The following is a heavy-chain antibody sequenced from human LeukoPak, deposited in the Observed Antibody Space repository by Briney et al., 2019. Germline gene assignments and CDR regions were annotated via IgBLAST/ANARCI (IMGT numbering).Heavy chain of an antibody. D-gene: IGHD3-9*01. Sequence: GGSLRLSCAASGFTFSSYEMNWVRQAPGKGLEWVSYISSSGSTIYYADSVKGRFTISRDNAKSSLYLQMNSLRAEDTAVYYXXXXXDFDWLLSSSFDYWGQGTLVTVSS. CDR1: GFTFSSYE. J-gene: IGHJ4*02. CDR3: XXXXDFDWLLSSSFDY. CDR2: ISSSGSTI. V-gene: IGHV3-48*03.